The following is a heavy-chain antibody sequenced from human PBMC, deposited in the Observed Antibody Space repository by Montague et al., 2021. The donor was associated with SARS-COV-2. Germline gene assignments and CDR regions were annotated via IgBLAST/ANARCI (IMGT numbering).Heavy chain of an antibody. CDR3: VREYTGSSQAS. V-gene: IGHV4-39*02. Sequence: SQTLSLTCSVSGGSIVTGDYYWAWSRQPPGKGLEWIGSIFHSGTTYYAPSLRGRVTISVDTSKNQFSLKLNSVTAADTAFYYCVREYTGSSQASWGQGTLVTVSS. CDR2: IFHSGTT. J-gene: IGHJ5*02. CDR1: GGSIVTGDYY. D-gene: IGHD6-6*01.